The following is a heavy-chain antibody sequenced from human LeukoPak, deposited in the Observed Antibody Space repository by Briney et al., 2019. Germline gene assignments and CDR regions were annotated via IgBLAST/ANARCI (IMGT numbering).Heavy chain of an antibody. CDR3: AKKGPFYSSTWNGMDV. V-gene: IGHV3-23*01. J-gene: IGHJ6*02. D-gene: IGHD6-13*01. CDR1: GFTFSSYA. Sequence: GGSLRLSCAASGFTFSSYAMSWVRQAPGKGLEWVSAISGSGGSTYYADSVKGRLTISRDNSKNTLYLQMNSLRAEDTAVYYCAKKGPFYSSTWNGMDVWGQGTTVTVSS. CDR2: ISGSGGST.